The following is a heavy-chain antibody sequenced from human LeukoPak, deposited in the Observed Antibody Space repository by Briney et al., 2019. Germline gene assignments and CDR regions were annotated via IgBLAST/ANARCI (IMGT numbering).Heavy chain of an antibody. CDR2: IYTSGST. V-gene: IGHV4-4*07. Sequence: SETLSLTCTVSGGSISSYYWSWIRQPAGKGLEWIGRIYTSGSTNYNPSLKSRVTISVDTSKNQFSLKLSSVTAADTAVYYCARSPDMAARPGYYYYYMDVWGKGTTVTVSS. D-gene: IGHD6-6*01. CDR3: ARSPDMAARPGYYYYYMDV. CDR1: GGSISSYY. J-gene: IGHJ6*03.